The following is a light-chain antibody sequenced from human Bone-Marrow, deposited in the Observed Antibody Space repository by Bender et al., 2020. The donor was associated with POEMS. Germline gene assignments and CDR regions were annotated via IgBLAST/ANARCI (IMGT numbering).Light chain of an antibody. V-gene: IGLV2-14*03. CDR3: SSYTSSSTLV. CDR1: SRDIGAYDY. CDR2: DVS. Sequence: QSALTQFASVSGSPGQSITISCTGTSRDIGAYDYVSWYQQHPGKAPKLMIYDVSNRPSGVTNRFSGSKSGNTASLTISGLQAEDEADYYCSSYTSSSTLVFGGGTKLTVL. J-gene: IGLJ3*02.